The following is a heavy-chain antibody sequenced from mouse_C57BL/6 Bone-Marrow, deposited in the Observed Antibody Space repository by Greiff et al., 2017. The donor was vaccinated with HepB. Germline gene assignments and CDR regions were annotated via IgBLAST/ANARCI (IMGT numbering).Heavy chain of an antibody. V-gene: IGHV1-64*01. CDR2: IHPNSGST. CDR1: GYTFTSYW. D-gene: IGHD2-5*01. J-gene: IGHJ1*03. Sequence: QVQLQQPGAELVKPGVSVKLSCKASGYTFTSYWMHWVKQRPGQGLEWIGMIHPNSGSTNYNEKFKSKATLTVDKSSSTAYMQLSSLTSEDSAVYYCARSYYSNYGWYFDVWGTGTTVTVSS. CDR3: ARSYYSNYGWYFDV.